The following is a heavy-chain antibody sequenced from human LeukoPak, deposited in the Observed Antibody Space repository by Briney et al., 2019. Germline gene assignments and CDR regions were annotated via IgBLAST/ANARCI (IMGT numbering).Heavy chain of an antibody. CDR2: IYPGDSDT. V-gene: IGHV5-51*01. CDR1: GYGFTSYW. D-gene: IGHD2-2*02. J-gene: IGHJ6*03. CDR3: ARLGVVPAAIGIYYYYYMDV. Sequence: GASLKISCKGSGYGFTSYWIGWVRQVPGKGLEWMGIIYPGDSDTRYSPSLQGQVTISADKSISTAYLPWSSLKASDTAMYYCARLGVVPAAIGIYYYYYMDVWGKGTTVTV.